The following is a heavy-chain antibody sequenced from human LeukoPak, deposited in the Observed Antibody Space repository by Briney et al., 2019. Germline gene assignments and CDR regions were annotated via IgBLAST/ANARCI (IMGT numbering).Heavy chain of an antibody. V-gene: IGHV3-21*01. J-gene: IGHJ4*02. D-gene: IGHD3-22*01. CDR3: ARTYYDTSGYTL. CDR1: GFTFSHYA. CDR2: INNSSSDI. Sequence: GGSLRLSCAASGFTFSHYAFHWVRQAPGKGLEWVSSINNSSSDIYYADSVKGRYTISRDNAKNSLYLQMNSLRAEDTAVYYCARTYYDTSGYTLWGQGTLVTVSS.